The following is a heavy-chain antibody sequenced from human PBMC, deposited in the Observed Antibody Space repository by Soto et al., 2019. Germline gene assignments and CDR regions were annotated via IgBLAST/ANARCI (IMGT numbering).Heavy chain of an antibody. CDR3: AREDQIVGSLDY. J-gene: IGHJ4*02. V-gene: IGHV4-4*02. Sequence: SETLSLTCAVSGGSISSSNWWSWVRQPPGKGLEWIGEIYHSGSTNYNPSLKSRVTISADTSKNQFSLKLNSVTAADTAVFYCAREDQIVGSLDYWGQGILVTVSS. D-gene: IGHD2-21*01. CDR2: IYHSGST. CDR1: GGSISSSNW.